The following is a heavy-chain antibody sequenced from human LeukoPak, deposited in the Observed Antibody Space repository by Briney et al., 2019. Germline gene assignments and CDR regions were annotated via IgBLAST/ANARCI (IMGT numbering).Heavy chain of an antibody. V-gene: IGHV3-74*01. Sequence: GGSLRLSCAASGLTFHNTWMHWIRQAPGEGLVWVSGIIYDGITTTYADSVKGRFTISRDNAKNTLYLQMNSLRADDTAVYYCAAYCEYAFDVWGQGTMVTVSS. CDR1: GLTFHNTW. CDR3: AAYCEYAFDV. D-gene: IGHD2-15*01. J-gene: IGHJ3*01. CDR2: IIYDGITT.